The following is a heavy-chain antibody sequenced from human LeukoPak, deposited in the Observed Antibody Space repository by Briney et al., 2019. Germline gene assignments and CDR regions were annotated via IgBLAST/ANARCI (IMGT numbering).Heavy chain of an antibody. D-gene: IGHD3-22*01. J-gene: IGHJ3*02. CDR1: GYSFTSYW. Sequence: GESLKIPCKGSGYSFTSYWIGWVRQMPGKGLEWMGIIYPGDSDTRYSPSFQGQVTISADKSISTAYLQWSSLKASDTAMYYCARSERRYYYDSSGYPGAFDIWGQGTMVTVSS. CDR3: ARSERRYYYDSSGYPGAFDI. V-gene: IGHV5-51*01. CDR2: IYPGDSDT.